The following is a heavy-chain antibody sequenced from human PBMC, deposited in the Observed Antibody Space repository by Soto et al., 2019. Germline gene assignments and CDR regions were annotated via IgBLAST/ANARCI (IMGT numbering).Heavy chain of an antibody. Sequence: SGPTLVNPTQTLTLTCTFSGFSLSTSGVGVGWIRQPPGKALEWLALIYWDDDKRYSPSLKSRLTITKDTSKNQVVLTMTNMDPVDTATYYCAHRGEGDYCSSTSCYNWFDPWGQGTLVTVSS. V-gene: IGHV2-5*02. CDR1: GFSLSTSGVG. CDR3: AHRGEGDYCSSTSCYNWFDP. J-gene: IGHJ5*02. CDR2: IYWDDDK. D-gene: IGHD2-2*01.